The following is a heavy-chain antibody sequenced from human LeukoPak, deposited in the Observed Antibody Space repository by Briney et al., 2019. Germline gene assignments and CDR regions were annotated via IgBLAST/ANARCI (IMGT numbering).Heavy chain of an antibody. D-gene: IGHD6-6*01. V-gene: IGHV3-21*01. J-gene: IGHJ6*03. CDR1: GFTFSSYS. CDR3: AREAYSGSSQHYYYYMDV. Sequence: GGSLRLSCAASGFTFSSYSMNWVRQAPGKGLEWVSSISSSSSYIYYADSVKGRFTISRDNAKNSLYLQMNSLRAEDTAVYYCAREAYSGSSQHYYYYMDVWGKGTTVTVSS. CDR2: ISSSSSYI.